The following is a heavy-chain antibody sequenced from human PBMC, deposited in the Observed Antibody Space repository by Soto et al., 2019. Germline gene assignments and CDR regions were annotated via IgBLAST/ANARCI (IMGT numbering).Heavy chain of an antibody. CDR3: AKLWMWYCSGAPCYDY. Sequence: QVQLVESGGGVVQPGRSLRLSCAASGFTFNSFGVHWVRQAPGKGLEWVAVISYDGSHKYYGDSVKGRFTISRHNSNNTVFLLMNSLRTDDTGVYYCAKLWMWYCSGAPCYDYWGQGTLITVSS. CDR1: GFTFNSFG. V-gene: IGHV3-30*18. J-gene: IGHJ4*02. D-gene: IGHD2-15*01. CDR2: ISYDGSHK.